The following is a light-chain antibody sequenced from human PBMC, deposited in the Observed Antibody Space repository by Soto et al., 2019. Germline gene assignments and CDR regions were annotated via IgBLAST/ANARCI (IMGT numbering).Light chain of an antibody. V-gene: IGKV3-15*01. CDR3: QQYNNWPPAYT. Sequence: EIVMTQSPATLSVSPGERATLSCRASQSVSSNLAWYQQKPGQAPRLLIYGASTRATGIPARFSGSGSGTEFTLTISSLQPEDFAVYYCQQYNNWPPAYTFGQGTKLEIK. CDR1: QSVSSN. CDR2: GAS. J-gene: IGKJ2*01.